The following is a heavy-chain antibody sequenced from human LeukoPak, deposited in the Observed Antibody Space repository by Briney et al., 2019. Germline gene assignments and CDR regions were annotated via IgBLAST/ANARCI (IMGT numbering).Heavy chain of an antibody. CDR3: AREKRVAGSRGGFDP. D-gene: IGHD6-19*01. CDR2: INPNSGGT. V-gene: IGHV1-2*02. CDR1: GYTFTGYY. J-gene: IGHJ5*02. Sequence: ASVKVSRKASGYTFTGYYMHWVRQAPGQGLEWMGWINPNSGGTNYAQKFQGRVIMTRDTSISTAYMELSRLRSDDTAVYYCAREKRVAGSRGGFDPWGQGTLVTVSS.